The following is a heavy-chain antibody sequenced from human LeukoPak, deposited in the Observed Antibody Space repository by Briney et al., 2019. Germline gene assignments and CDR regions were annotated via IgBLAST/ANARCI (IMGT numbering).Heavy chain of an antibody. V-gene: IGHV5-51*01. CDR1: GYSLNNFW. CDR3: ARSSTGDYDS. Sequence: GESLKISCKASGYSLNNFWIGWVRQMPGKGLEWMGMIYLRDSDTRYSPSFRGHVTLSADKSIGTAFLQWSSLKASDTGMYYCARSSTGDYDSWGQGTLVSVSS. J-gene: IGHJ5*01. CDR2: IYLRDSDT. D-gene: IGHD4-17*01.